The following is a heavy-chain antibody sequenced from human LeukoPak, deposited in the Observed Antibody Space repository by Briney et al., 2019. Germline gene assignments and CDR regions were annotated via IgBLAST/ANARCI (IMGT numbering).Heavy chain of an antibody. V-gene: IGHV4-39*07. D-gene: IGHD2-2*01. CDR1: GGSISSSSYY. J-gene: IGHJ6*03. CDR3: ARGHRGGYCSSTSCYVAYYYYMDV. CDR2: IYYSGST. Sequence: SETLSLTCTVSGGSISSSSYYWGWIRQPPGKGLEWIGSIYYSGSTYYNPSLKSRVTISVDTSKNQFSLKLSSVTAADTAVYYCARGHRGGYCSSTSCYVAYYYYMDVWGKGTTVTISS.